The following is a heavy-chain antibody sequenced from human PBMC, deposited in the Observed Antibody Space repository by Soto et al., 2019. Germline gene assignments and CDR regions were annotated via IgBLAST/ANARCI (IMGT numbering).Heavy chain of an antibody. CDR3: GKEGGHYYYYGMDV. J-gene: IGHJ6*02. V-gene: IGHV3-23*01. CDR1: GFTFRNFV. CDR2: IGDSADIT. D-gene: IGHD3-16*01. Sequence: GGSLRVSCAAAGFTFRNFVMSWVRQDPGKGLQWVSTIGDSADITYYADSVKGRFTISRDNSKNTLYLQMNNLRVEDSAIYYCGKEGGHYYYYGMDVWGQGTTVTVSS.